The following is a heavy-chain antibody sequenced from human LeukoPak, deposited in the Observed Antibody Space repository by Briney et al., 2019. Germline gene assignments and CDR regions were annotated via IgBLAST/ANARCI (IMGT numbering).Heavy chain of an antibody. CDR3: ARLSGCTGDNCYDVVY. Sequence: ETLSLTCAVSGYSISSGYFWGWLRQPPGKGLEWLGNVYHSGTTYYNASLKSRVTISVDTSKNQFSLNLGSVTAADTAVYYCARLSGCTGDNCYDVVYWGQGTLVTVSS. D-gene: IGHD2-8*02. V-gene: IGHV4-38-2*01. CDR2: VYHSGTT. J-gene: IGHJ4*02. CDR1: GYSISSGYF.